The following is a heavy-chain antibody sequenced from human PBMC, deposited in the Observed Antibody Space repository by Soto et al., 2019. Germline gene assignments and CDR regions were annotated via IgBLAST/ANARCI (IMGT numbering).Heavy chain of an antibody. V-gene: IGHV4-31*03. Sequence: QVQLQESGPGLVRPSQTLSLTCTVSGGSITNGDYYWNSFRQHPGKGLEWIGYINYRRTTFYNPSLKSRVFISVETSRIWFSLNLSSVTAADTAVYFCATAAPGEAPYWCQGTLVTVSS. D-gene: IGHD2-2*01. CDR1: GGSITNGDYY. CDR3: ATAAPGEAPY. CDR2: INYRRTT. J-gene: IGHJ4*02.